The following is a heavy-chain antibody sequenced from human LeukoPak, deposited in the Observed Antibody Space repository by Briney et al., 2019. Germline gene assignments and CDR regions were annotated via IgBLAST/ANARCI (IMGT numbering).Heavy chain of an antibody. D-gene: IGHD6-13*01. CDR2: IYYSGST. J-gene: IGHJ5*02. Sequence: KPSETLSLTCTVSGGSISSSSYYWGWIRQPPGKGLEWIGSIYYSGSTYNNPSIKSRVLKSRVTISVDTSKNQFSLELNSVTAADTAVYYCARDPSVAAAGNNWFDPWGQGTLVTVSS. CDR3: ARDPSVAAAGNNWFDP. CDR1: GGSISSSSYY. V-gene: IGHV4-39*07.